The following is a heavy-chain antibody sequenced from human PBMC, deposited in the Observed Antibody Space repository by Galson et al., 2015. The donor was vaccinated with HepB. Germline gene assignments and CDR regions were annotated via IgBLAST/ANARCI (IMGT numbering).Heavy chain of an antibody. CDR3: AREAEWSNPSGGMDV. D-gene: IGHD3-3*01. CDR1: GFTFSSHA. CDR2: ISYDGSNK. Sequence: SLRLSCAASGFTFSSHAMHWVRQAPGKGLEWVAVISYDGSNKYYADSVKGRFTISRDNSKNTLYLQMNSLRAEDTAVYYCAREAEWSNPSGGMDVWGQGTTVTVSS. V-gene: IGHV3-30-3*01. J-gene: IGHJ6*02.